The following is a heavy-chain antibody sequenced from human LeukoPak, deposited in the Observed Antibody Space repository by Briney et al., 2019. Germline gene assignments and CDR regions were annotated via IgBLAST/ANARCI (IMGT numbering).Heavy chain of an antibody. CDR2: ISSSGST. CDR3: ARGLYWVPAAMPGDYYYMDV. CDR1: GDSISSGDYY. J-gene: IGHJ6*03. D-gene: IGHD2-2*01. V-gene: IGHV4-61*02. Sequence: PSETLSLTCTVSGDSISSGDYYWSWIRQPAGKGLEWIGRISSSGSTNYNPSLKSRVTISVDTSKNQFSLKLSSVTAADTAVYYCARGLYWVPAAMPGDYYYMDVWGKGTTVTISS.